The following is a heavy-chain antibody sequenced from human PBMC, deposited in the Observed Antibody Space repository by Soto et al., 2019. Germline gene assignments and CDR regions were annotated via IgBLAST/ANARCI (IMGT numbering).Heavy chain of an antibody. CDR2: IYSGGST. Sequence: GGSLRLSCAASGFTVSSNYMSWVRQAPGKGLEWVSVIYSGGSTYYADSVKGRFTISRDNSKNTLYLQMNSLRAEDTAVYYCAREGYSGYDPHSFYFDYWGQGTLVTVSS. CDR1: GFTVSSNY. CDR3: AREGYSGYDPHSFYFDY. V-gene: IGHV3-66*01. J-gene: IGHJ4*02. D-gene: IGHD5-12*01.